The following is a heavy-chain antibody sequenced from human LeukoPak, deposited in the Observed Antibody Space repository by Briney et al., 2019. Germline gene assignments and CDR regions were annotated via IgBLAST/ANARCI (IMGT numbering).Heavy chain of an antibody. CDR3: AKDLRYCSGTNCYYYFDS. D-gene: IGHD2-2*01. CDR1: GFTFSTYE. J-gene: IGHJ4*02. V-gene: IGHV3-48*03. CDR2: ISSSGGAI. Sequence: HPGGSLRLSCAASGFTFSTYEMNWVRQAPGKGLEWVSFISSSGGAIYYEDSVKGRFTISRDNAKNSLYMQLNSLRAEDTAVYYCAKDLRYCSGTNCYYYFDSWGQGTLVTVSS.